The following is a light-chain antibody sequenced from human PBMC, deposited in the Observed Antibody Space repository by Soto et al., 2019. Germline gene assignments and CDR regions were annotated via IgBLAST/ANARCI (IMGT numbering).Light chain of an antibody. J-gene: IGKJ4*01. V-gene: IGKV4-1*01. CDR1: QRVLYSSNNKNY. Sequence: DIVMTQSPDSLAVSLGERATINCKSSQRVLYSSNNKNYLAWYQHKPGQPPKLLIYWASTRESGVPDRFSGSGSGTDFTLPISSLQAADVSVYYCQQYYSTPRTVAGGTKVDIK. CDR3: QQYYSTPRT. CDR2: WAS.